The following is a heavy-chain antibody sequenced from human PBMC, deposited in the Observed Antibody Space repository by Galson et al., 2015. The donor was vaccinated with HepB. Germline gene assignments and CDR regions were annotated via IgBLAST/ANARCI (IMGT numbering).Heavy chain of an antibody. D-gene: IGHD1-26*01. J-gene: IGHJ3*02. Sequence: SVKVSCKVSGYTLTELSMHWVRQAPGKGLEWMGGFDPEDGETIYAQKFQGRVTMIEDTSTDTAYMELSSLRSEDTAVYYCATDQGSGSYSAFDIWGQGTMVTVSS. CDR3: ATDQGSGSYSAFDI. CDR1: GYTLTELS. CDR2: FDPEDGET. V-gene: IGHV1-24*01.